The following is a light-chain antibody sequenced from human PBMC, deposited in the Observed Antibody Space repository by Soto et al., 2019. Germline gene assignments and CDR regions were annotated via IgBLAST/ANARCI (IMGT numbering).Light chain of an antibody. Sequence: QSVLTQPPSASGTPGQRVIISCSGTSSNIVSNYVYWYQQLPGTAPKLLIYRNNQRPSGVPDRFSGSKSGTSASLAISGLRSEDEADYYCAAWDDSLSGWVFGGGTKLTVL. J-gene: IGLJ3*02. CDR2: RNN. CDR1: SSNIVSNY. CDR3: AAWDDSLSGWV. V-gene: IGLV1-47*01.